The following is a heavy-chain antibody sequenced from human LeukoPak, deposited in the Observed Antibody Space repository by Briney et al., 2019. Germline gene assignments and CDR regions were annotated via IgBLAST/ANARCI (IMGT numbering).Heavy chain of an antibody. Sequence: SETLSLTCTVSGVSISSSSTYWGWIRQPPGKGLEWIGSIYYSGSTYYNPSLKSRVTISVDTSKNQFSLKLSSVTAADTAVYYCARHRSSSSLVNWFDPWGQGTLVTVSS. CDR2: IYYSGST. J-gene: IGHJ5*02. CDR3: ARHRSSSSLVNWFDP. D-gene: IGHD6-6*01. CDR1: GVSISSSSTY. V-gene: IGHV4-39*01.